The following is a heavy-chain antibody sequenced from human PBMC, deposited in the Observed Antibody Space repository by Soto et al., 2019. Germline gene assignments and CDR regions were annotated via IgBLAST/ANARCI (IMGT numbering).Heavy chain of an antibody. V-gene: IGHV4-59*08. D-gene: IGHD2-2*01. Sequence: PSETLSLTCTVSGGSISSYYWSWIRQPPGKGLEWIGYIYYSGSTNYNPSLKSRVTISVDTSKNQFSLKLSSVTAADTAVYYCARLAEPAAYADYVYIGGSDRYRDAFDFWGQGTMVTVSS. CDR2: IYYSGST. CDR1: GGSISSYY. J-gene: IGHJ3*01. CDR3: ARLAEPAAYADYVYIGGSDRYRDAFDF.